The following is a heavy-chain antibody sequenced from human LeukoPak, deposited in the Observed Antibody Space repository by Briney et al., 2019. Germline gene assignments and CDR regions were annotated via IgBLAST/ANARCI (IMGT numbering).Heavy chain of an antibody. Sequence: ASVKVSCKASGYTFTSYGISWVRQAPGQGLEWMGWISAYNGNTNYAQKFQGRVTITTDESTSTAYMELSSLRSEDTAVYYCARDEPTRDPYCGGDCYRDAFDIWGQGTMVTVSS. CDR1: GYTFTSYG. CDR3: ARDEPTRDPYCGGDCYRDAFDI. J-gene: IGHJ3*02. D-gene: IGHD2-21*01. V-gene: IGHV1-18*01. CDR2: ISAYNGNT.